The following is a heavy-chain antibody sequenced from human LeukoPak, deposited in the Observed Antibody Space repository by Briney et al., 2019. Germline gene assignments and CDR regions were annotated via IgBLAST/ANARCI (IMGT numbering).Heavy chain of an antibody. CDR2: INHSGST. Sequence: PSETLSLTCAVYGGSFSGYYWSWIRKPPRKGLEWIGEINHSGSTNYNPSPKSRVTISVDTSKNQFSLKLSSVTAADTAVYYCARYSSSWLEYYFDYWGQGTLVTVSS. CDR3: ARYSSSWLEYYFDY. CDR1: GGSFSGYY. J-gene: IGHJ4*02. V-gene: IGHV4-34*01. D-gene: IGHD6-13*01.